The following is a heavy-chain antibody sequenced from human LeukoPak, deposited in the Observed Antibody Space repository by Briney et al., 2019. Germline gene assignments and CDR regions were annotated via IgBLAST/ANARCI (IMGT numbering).Heavy chain of an antibody. J-gene: IGHJ5*02. Sequence: SVKVSCKASGYTFTSYGISWVRQAPGQGLEWMGGIIPIFGTANYAQKFQGRVTITADKSTSTAYMELSSLRSEDTAVYYCARSPIWYDSSGYYAPNWFDPWGQGTLVTVSS. CDR3: ARSPIWYDSSGYYAPNWFDP. CDR2: IIPIFGTA. CDR1: GYTFTSYG. D-gene: IGHD3-22*01. V-gene: IGHV1-69*06.